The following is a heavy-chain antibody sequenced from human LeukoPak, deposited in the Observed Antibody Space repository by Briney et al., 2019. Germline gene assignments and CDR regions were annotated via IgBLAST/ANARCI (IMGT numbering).Heavy chain of an antibody. CDR2: ISAYNGNT. J-gene: IGHJ4*02. Sequence: ASVKVSCKASGYTFTSYGISWVRQAPGQGLEWMGWISAYNGNTNYAQKLQGRVTMTTDTSTSTAYMELRSLRSDDTAVYYCARADYYDSSGYYYRLEDDYWGQGTLVTVSS. D-gene: IGHD3-22*01. CDR1: GYTFTSYG. V-gene: IGHV1-18*01. CDR3: ARADYYDSSGYYYRLEDDY.